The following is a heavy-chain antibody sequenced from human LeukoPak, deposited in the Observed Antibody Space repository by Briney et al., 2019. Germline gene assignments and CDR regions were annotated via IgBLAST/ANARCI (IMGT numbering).Heavy chain of an antibody. CDR2: ISSSSSYI. Sequence: PGGSLRLSCAASGFTFSSYSMNWVRQTPGKGLEWVSSISSSSSYIYYADSVKGRFTISRDNAKNSLYLQMNSLRAEDTAVYYCARRYSSGWQGAFDYWGQGTLVTVSS. D-gene: IGHD6-19*01. CDR3: ARRYSSGWQGAFDY. V-gene: IGHV3-21*01. CDR1: GFTFSSYS. J-gene: IGHJ4*02.